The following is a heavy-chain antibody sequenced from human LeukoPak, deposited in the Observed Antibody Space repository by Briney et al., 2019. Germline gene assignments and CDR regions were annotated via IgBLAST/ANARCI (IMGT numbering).Heavy chain of an antibody. Sequence: SETLSLTCTVSGGSISSSSYYWGWIRQPPGKGLEWIGSIYYSGSTYYNPSLKSRVTISVDTSKNQFSLKLSSVTAADTAVYYCARHRADREGNFDYWGQGTLVTVSS. CDR2: IYYSGST. CDR1: GGSISSSSYY. V-gene: IGHV4-39*01. CDR3: ARHRADREGNFDY. D-gene: IGHD1-14*01. J-gene: IGHJ4*02.